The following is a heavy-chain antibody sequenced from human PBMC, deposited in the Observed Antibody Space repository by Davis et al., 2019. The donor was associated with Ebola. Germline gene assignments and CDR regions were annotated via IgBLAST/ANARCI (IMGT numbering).Heavy chain of an antibody. CDR3: ARVKRYYDFWSGYSEYYGMDV. J-gene: IGHJ6*02. CDR2: ISAYNGNT. V-gene: IGHV1-18*01. D-gene: IGHD3-3*01. Sequence: AASVKVSCKASGYTFTSYGISWVRQAPGQGLEWMGWISAYNGNTNYAQKLQGRVTMTTDTSTSTAYMELRSLRSDDTAVYYCARVKRYYDFWSGYSEYYGMDVWGQGTTVTVSS. CDR1: GYTFTSYG.